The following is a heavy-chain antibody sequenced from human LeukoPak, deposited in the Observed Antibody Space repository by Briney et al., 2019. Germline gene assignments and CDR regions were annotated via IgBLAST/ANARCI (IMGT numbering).Heavy chain of an antibody. CDR1: GYSFTSYW. Sequence: GASLKISFKGSGYSFTSYWIGWVRQVPGKGLEWMGIIYPGDSDTRYSPSFQGQVTISADKSISTAYLQWSSLKASDTAMYYCARATYAGYIYGLLDYWGQGTLVTVSS. V-gene: IGHV5-51*01. J-gene: IGHJ4*02. CDR3: ARATYAGYIYGLLDY. D-gene: IGHD5-18*01. CDR2: IYPGDSDT.